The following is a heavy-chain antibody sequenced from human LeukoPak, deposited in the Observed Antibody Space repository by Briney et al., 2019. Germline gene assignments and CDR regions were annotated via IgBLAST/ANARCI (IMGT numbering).Heavy chain of an antibody. Sequence: SETLSLTCTVSGGSVSSGSYYWSWIRQPPGKGLEWIGYIYYSGSTNYSPSLKSRVTISVDTSKNQFSLKLSSVTAADTAVYYCARGASSSWSWFDPWGQGTLVTVSS. V-gene: IGHV4-61*01. CDR3: ARGASSSWSWFDP. D-gene: IGHD6-13*01. CDR1: GGSVSSGSYY. CDR2: IYYSGST. J-gene: IGHJ5*02.